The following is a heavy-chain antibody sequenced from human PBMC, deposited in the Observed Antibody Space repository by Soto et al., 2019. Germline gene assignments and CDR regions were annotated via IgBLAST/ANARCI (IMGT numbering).Heavy chain of an antibody. V-gene: IGHV3-48*02. CDR3: ARDRVGLDY. CDR2: ISTTRTTI. Sequence: EVQLVESGGGLVQPGGSRKLSCEASGFTFSNYNMNWVRQAPGKGLEWLAYISTTRTTIYYADSVKGRFTIARDNVKSSLYLYMNSLRDEDTAVYYCARDRVGLDYWGQGTLATVSS. J-gene: IGHJ4*02. CDR1: GFTFSNYN. D-gene: IGHD3-16*01.